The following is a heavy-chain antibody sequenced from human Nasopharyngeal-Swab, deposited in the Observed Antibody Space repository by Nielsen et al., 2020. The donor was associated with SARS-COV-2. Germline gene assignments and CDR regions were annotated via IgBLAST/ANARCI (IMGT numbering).Heavy chain of an antibody. V-gene: IGHV3-30-3*01. J-gene: IGHJ3*02. Sequence: GESLKISCAASGFTFSSYAMHWVRQAPGKGLEWVAFMSYDGSNKYCADSVKGRFTISRDNSNNTLYLQMSSLRPEDTAVYFCARARPRLSRSIAAAGLDTFDIWGQGTMVTVSS. CDR2: MSYDGSNK. CDR1: GFTFSSYA. CDR3: ARARPRLSRSIAAAGLDTFDI. D-gene: IGHD6-13*01.